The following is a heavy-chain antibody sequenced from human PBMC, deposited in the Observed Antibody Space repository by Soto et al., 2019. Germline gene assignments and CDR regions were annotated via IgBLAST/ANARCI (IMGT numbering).Heavy chain of an antibody. D-gene: IGHD3-16*01. CDR1: GGSVSSGDHY. Sequence: QVQLQESGPGLVKPSETLSLTCTVSGGSVSSGDHYWSWIRQPPGKGLEWIAYISNSGSASYNSSFQGRVTITEDMSTTQFSLGLRSVTAADTAVYYCARDWPYNLNAFYAFDFWGPGTLVTVSS. CDR2: ISNSGSA. V-gene: IGHV4-61*08. J-gene: IGHJ4*02. CDR3: ARDWPYNLNAFYAFDF.